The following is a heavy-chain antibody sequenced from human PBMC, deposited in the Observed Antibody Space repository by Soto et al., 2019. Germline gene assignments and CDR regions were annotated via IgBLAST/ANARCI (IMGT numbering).Heavy chain of an antibody. D-gene: IGHD4-4*01. CDR3: ARVGDDYNAKFDS. CDR2: VYHSGST. V-gene: IGHV4-34*01. Sequence: PSETLSLTCAVYGGPFSGNYWTWIRQPPGKGLERIGEVYHSGSTKYNSSLKSRVTISVDTSKNQFSLKLSPVTAADTAVYYCARVGDDYNAKFDSWGQGNMVTVSS. CDR1: GGPFSGNY. J-gene: IGHJ4*02.